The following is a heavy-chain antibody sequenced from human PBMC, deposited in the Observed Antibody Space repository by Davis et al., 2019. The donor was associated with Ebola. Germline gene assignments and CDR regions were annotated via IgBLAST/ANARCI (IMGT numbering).Heavy chain of an antibody. V-gene: IGHV3-7*03. Sequence: GESLKISCEASGFSFRDYRICWVRQAPGKGLEWVANIERDGKDKYYLDSVKGRFTISRDNAKKAVYLQMNRLRVEDTAVYYCARGRRYCSGGSCFLFDIWGQGTMVTVSS. CDR2: IERDGKDK. D-gene: IGHD2-15*01. CDR3: ARGRRYCSGGSCFLFDI. CDR1: GFSFRDYR. J-gene: IGHJ3*02.